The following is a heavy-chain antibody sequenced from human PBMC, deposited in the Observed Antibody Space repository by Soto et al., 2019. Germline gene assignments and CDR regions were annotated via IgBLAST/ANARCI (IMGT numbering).Heavy chain of an antibody. V-gene: IGHV3-21*06. J-gene: IGHJ4*02. CDR2: ISSTTNYI. Sequence: GGSLRLSCAASGFIFTRYGMNWVRQAPGKGLEWVSSISSTTNYIYYGDSMKGRFTISRDNAKNSLYLEMNSLRAEDTAVYYCARESEDLTSNFDYWGQGTLVPVSS. CDR1: GFIFTRYG. CDR3: ARESEDLTSNFDY.